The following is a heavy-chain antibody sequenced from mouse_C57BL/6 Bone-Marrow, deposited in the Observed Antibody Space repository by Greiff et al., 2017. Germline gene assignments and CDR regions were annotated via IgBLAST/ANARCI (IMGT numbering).Heavy chain of an antibody. J-gene: IGHJ2*01. V-gene: IGHV1-76*01. CDR3: ARAYYSLDYFDY. Sequence: QVQLKESGAELVRPGASVKLSCKASGYTFTDYYINWVKQRPGQGLEWIARIYPGSGNTYYNEKFKGKATLTAEKSSSTAYMQLSSLTSEDSSVYFCARAYYSLDYFDYWGQGTTLTVSS. CDR2: IYPGSGNT. D-gene: IGHD2-12*01. CDR1: GYTFTDYY.